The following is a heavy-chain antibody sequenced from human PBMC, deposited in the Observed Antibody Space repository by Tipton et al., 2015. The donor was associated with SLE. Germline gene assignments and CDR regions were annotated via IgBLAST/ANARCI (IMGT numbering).Heavy chain of an antibody. J-gene: IGHJ3*02. D-gene: IGHD3-22*01. CDR3: ARGGLYETSAYSVGFDI. CDR1: GGSISIGNYY. Sequence: TLSLTCSVSGGSISIGNYYWSWLRQPPGKGLEWIGRIYNTGSTNYKSSLQSRVTISLDTSNNQFSLRLHSVTVADTAVYYCARGGLYETSAYSVGFDIWGQGTLVTVSP. V-gene: IGHV4-61*02. CDR2: IYNTGST.